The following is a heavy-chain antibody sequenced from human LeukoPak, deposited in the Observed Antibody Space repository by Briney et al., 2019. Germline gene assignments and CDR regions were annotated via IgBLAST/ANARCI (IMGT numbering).Heavy chain of an antibody. CDR2: INPSGGST. CDR1: GYTFTSYY. CDR3: ARPGRYCSSTSCYAFDY. V-gene: IGHV1-46*01. D-gene: IGHD2-2*01. Sequence: ASVKVSCKASGYTFTSYYMHWVRQAPGQGLECMGIINPSGGSTSYAQKFQGRVTMTRDTSTSTVYMELSSLRSEDTAVYYCARPGRYCSSTSCYAFDYWGQGTLVTVSS. J-gene: IGHJ4*02.